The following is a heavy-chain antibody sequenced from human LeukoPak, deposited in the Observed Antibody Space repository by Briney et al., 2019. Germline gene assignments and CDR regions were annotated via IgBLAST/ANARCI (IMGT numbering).Heavy chain of an antibody. Sequence: GGSLRLSCAASGFTFSSYAMSWVRQAPGKGLEWVSAISGSGNSTYNADSVKGRFTVSRDNSKSTLYLQMNSLIAEDTAVYYCARSLSYVWCKYFDSWGRGTLVTVSS. CDR3: ARSLSYVWCKYFDS. CDR2: ISGSGNST. V-gene: IGHV3-23*01. CDR1: GFTFSSYA. D-gene: IGHD2-8*02. J-gene: IGHJ4*02.